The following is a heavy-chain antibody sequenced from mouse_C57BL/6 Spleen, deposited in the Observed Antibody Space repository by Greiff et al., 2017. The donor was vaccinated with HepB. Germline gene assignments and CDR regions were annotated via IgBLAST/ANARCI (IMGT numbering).Heavy chain of an antibody. CDR1: GYTFTEYT. Sequence: VQLQQSGAELVKPGASVKLSCKASGYTFTEYTIHWVKQRSGQGLEWIGWFYPGSGSIKYNEKFKDKATLTADKSSSTVYMELSRLTSEDYAVYFCARHEDRARVYYYGSSPYFDVWGTGTTVTVSS. J-gene: IGHJ1*03. CDR3: ARHEDRARVYYYGSSPYFDV. CDR2: FYPGSGSI. D-gene: IGHD1-1*01. V-gene: IGHV1-62-2*01.